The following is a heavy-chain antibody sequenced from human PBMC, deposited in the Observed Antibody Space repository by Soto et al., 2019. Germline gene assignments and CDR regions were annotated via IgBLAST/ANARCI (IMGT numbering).Heavy chain of an antibody. D-gene: IGHD2-2*01. Sequence: GGSLRLSCVASGFTFSNYAMSWVRQAPGKGLEWVSAITGSGAHTYYADSVKGRVTISRDNSKNTLYLQMNSLRAEDTAVYYCARGAAGYCSSTSCPDGYLDYWGQGTLVTVSS. CDR2: ITGSGAHT. J-gene: IGHJ4*02. CDR1: GFTFSNYA. CDR3: ARGAAGYCSSTSCPDGYLDY. V-gene: IGHV3-23*01.